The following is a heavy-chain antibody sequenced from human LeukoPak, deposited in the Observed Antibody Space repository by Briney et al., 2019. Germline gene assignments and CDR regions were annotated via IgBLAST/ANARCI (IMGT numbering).Heavy chain of an antibody. V-gene: IGHV1-18*01. J-gene: IGHJ4*02. D-gene: IGHD1-26*01. CDR3: ARVRKIVGATPDY. Sequence: ASVKVSCKASGYSFSSYAMNWVRQAPGQGLEWMGWISAYNGNTNYAQKLQARVTMTTDTSTSTAYMELRSLRSDDTAVYYCARVRKIVGATPDYWGQGTLVTVSS. CDR2: ISAYNGNT. CDR1: GYSFSSYA.